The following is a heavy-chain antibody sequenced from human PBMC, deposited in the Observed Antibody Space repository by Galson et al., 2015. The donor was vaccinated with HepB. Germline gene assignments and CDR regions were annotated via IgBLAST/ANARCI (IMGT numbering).Heavy chain of an antibody. Sequence: SLRLSCAASGFTFSSYAMHWVRQAPGKGLEWVAVISYDGSNKYYADSVKGRFTISRDNSKNTLYLQMNSLRAEDTAVYYCASSYGSGTWGQGTMVTVSS. V-gene: IGHV3-30*04. CDR3: ASSYGSGT. CDR2: ISYDGSNK. CDR1: GFTFSSYA. D-gene: IGHD3-10*01. J-gene: IGHJ3*01.